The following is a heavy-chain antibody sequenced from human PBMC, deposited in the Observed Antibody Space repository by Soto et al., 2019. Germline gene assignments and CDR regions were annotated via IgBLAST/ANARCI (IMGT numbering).Heavy chain of an antibody. V-gene: IGHV1-3*01. CDR1: GYTFTSYA. D-gene: IGHD3-3*01. J-gene: IGHJ4*02. CDR3: ARGVLEWLEYFDY. CDR2: INAGNGNT. Sequence: AASVKVSCKASGYTFTSYAMHWVRQAPGQRLEWMGWINAGNGNTKYSQKFQGRVTITRDTSASTAYMELSSLRSEDTAVYYCARGVLEWLEYFDYWGQGTLVTVSS.